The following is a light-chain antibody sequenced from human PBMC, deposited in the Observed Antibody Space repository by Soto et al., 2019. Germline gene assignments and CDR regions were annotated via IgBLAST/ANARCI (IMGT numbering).Light chain of an antibody. CDR1: SSNIGSNY. CDR3: AAWDDSLSGPG. Sequence: QSVLTQPPSASGTPGQRVPISCSGSSSNIGSNYVYWYQQLPGTAPKLLIYRNNQRPSGVPDRFSGSKSGTSASLAISGLRSEDEADYYCAAWDDSLSGPGFGGGTKLTVL. V-gene: IGLV1-47*01. J-gene: IGLJ2*01. CDR2: RNN.